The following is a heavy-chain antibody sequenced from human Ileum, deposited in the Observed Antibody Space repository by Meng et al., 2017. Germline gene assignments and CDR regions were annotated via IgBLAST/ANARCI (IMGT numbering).Heavy chain of an antibody. CDR1: GGPISSGGFY. J-gene: IGHJ4*02. CDR3: ARGPGRGSGSGSFDY. Sequence: QVPLPESGPGLVKPSQTLSLNCTFSGGPISSGGFYWSWIRQHPGKGLEWIGYIYSSGSTYYNPSLKSLVSISVDTSKNQFSLKLSSVTAADTAVYYCARGPGRGSGSGSFDYWGQGTLVTVSS. CDR2: IYSSGST. D-gene: IGHD3-10*01. V-gene: IGHV4-31*01.